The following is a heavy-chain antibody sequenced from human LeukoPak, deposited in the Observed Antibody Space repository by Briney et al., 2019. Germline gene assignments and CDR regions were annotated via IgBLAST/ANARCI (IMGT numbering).Heavy chain of an antibody. J-gene: IGHJ4*02. V-gene: IGHV4-39*01. CDR2: IYYSGST. Sequence: PSETLSLTCTVSGASFSSSTYYWGWIRQSPGKGLEWIGSIYYSGSTYYNPSLKSRVTMSVDTSKNQFSPKLSSVTAADTAVYYCARHAVGITATGTRPFDYWGQGTLVTVSS. CDR3: ARHAVGITATGTRPFDY. D-gene: IGHD6-13*01. CDR1: GASFSSSTYY.